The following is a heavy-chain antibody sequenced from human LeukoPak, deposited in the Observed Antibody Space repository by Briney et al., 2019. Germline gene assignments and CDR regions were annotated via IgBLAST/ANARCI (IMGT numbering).Heavy chain of an antibody. CDR2: IYTSGST. CDR3: ARHPSSFDVVPAAFDY. V-gene: IGHV4-4*09. Sequence: SETLSLTCTVSGGSISSYYWSWIRQPPGKGLEWIGYIYTSGSTNYNPSLKSRVTILVDTTKNEFSLQLSSVTAADTAVYYCARHPSSFDVVPAAFDYWGQGTLVTVSS. CDR1: GGSISSYY. D-gene: IGHD2-2*01. J-gene: IGHJ4*02.